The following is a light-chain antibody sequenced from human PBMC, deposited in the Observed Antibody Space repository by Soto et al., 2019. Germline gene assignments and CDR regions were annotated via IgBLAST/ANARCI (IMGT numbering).Light chain of an antibody. CDR3: ATWDDSLNVWV. CDR1: SSNIGSNT. J-gene: IGLJ3*02. V-gene: IGLV1-44*01. Sequence: QAVVTQPPSASGTPGQRVTISCSGSSSNIGSNTVNWYQQLPGTAPKLLIYGNDQRPSGVPDRFSGSKSGTSASLAISGLQSEDEADYYCATWDDSLNVWVFGGGTKLTVL. CDR2: GND.